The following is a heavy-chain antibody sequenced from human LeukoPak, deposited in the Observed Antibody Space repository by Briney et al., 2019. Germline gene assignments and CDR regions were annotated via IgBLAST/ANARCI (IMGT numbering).Heavy chain of an antibody. Sequence: PGGSLRLSCVTSGFTFRGYWMSWFRQAPGKGLEWVGNIQPDGSGAFYVDAMRGRFTISRDNAQNSLYLQINSLRADDTAVYYCAREDDHNTNDCWGQGTLVTVSS. CDR2: IQPDGSGA. V-gene: IGHV3-7*01. CDR3: AREDDHNTNDC. D-gene: IGHD5-24*01. J-gene: IGHJ4*02. CDR1: GFTFRGYW.